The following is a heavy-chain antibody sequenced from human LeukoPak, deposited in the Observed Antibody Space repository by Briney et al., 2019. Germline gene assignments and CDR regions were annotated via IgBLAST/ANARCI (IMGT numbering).Heavy chain of an antibody. CDR1: GFTFSSYG. CDR3: AKYDAAALVVDY. V-gene: IGHV3-33*06. D-gene: IGHD6-13*01. J-gene: IGHJ4*02. CDR2: IWYDGSNK. Sequence: GGSLRLSCAASGFTFSSYGMHWVRQAPGKGLEWVAVIWYDGSNKYYADSVKGRFTISRDNSKNTLYLQMNSLRAEDTAVYYCAKYDAAALVVDYWGQGTLVTVSS.